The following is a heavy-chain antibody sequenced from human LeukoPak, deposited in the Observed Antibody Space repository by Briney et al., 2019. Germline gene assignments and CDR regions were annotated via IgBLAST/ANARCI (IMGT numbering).Heavy chain of an antibody. CDR1: GFTFSSYA. Sequence: GGSLRLSCAASGFTFSSYAMSWVRQAPGKGLEWVSAITNSGGTTYYADSVKGRFTISRDNSKNTLYLQMNSLTVEDTAVYYCAKSPRSAADNWFDPWGQGTLVTVSS. D-gene: IGHD6-13*01. V-gene: IGHV3-23*01. J-gene: IGHJ5*02. CDR3: AKSPRSAADNWFDP. CDR2: ITNSGGTT.